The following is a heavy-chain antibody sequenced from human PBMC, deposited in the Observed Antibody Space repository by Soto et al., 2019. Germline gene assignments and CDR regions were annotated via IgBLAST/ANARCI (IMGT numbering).Heavy chain of an antibody. D-gene: IGHD4-17*01. Sequence: QVQLVQSGAEVKKPGASVKVSCEASGDTFTTYGISWVRQAPGQGLEWMGWISAYNGNTNYAQKFQGRLTMTTDTSTSTAYMELRTLRSDDTPVYYCAVGNVMTTVTYFDYWGQGTLVTVSS. V-gene: IGHV1-18*01. CDR3: AVGNVMTTVTYFDY. CDR1: GDTFTTYG. CDR2: ISAYNGNT. J-gene: IGHJ4*02.